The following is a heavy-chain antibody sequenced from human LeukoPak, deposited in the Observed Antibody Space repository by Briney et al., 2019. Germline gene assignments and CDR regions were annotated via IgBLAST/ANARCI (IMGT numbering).Heavy chain of an antibody. V-gene: IGHV4-38-2*02. CDR2: IYHSGST. D-gene: IGHD5-24*01. CDR1: GYSISSGYY. Sequence: SETLSLTCTVSGYSISSGYYWGWIRQPPGKGLEWIGSIYHSGSTYYNPSLKSRVTISVDTSKNQFSLKLSSVTAADTAVYYCARHRGKRWLQLLTLDYWGQGTLVTVSS. J-gene: IGHJ4*02. CDR3: ARHRGKRWLQLLTLDY.